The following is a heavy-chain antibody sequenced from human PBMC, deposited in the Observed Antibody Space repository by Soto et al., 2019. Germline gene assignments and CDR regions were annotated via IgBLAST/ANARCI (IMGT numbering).Heavy chain of an antibody. D-gene: IGHD4-17*01. Sequence: QVQLQESGPGLVKPSQTLSLTCTVSGGSISTGGYYWTWIRQHPGKGLEWIGYIYYSGSTYYNPALRSRVTISVDTSKNQFSLKLSSVTAADTAVYYCARGLSVTLFDNWGQGTLVTVSS. J-gene: IGHJ4*02. CDR3: ARGLSVTLFDN. V-gene: IGHV4-31*03. CDR2: IYYSGST. CDR1: GGSISTGGYY.